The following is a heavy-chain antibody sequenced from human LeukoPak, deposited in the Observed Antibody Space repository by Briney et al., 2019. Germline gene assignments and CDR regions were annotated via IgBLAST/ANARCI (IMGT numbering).Heavy chain of an antibody. CDR2: IYTSGST. Sequence: ASETLSLTCTVSGGSISSYYWSWIRQPPGKGLEWIGYIYTSGSTNYNPSLKSRVTISVDTSKNQFSLKLSSVTAADTAVYYCARPHPDYGDAGRGFDPWGQGTLVTVSS. CDR3: ARPHPDYGDAGRGFDP. J-gene: IGHJ5*02. V-gene: IGHV4-4*09. D-gene: IGHD4-17*01. CDR1: GGSISSYY.